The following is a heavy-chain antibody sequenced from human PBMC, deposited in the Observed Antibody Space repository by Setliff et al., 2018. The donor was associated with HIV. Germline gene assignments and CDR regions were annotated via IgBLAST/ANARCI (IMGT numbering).Heavy chain of an antibody. V-gene: IGHV4-59*01. CDR2: IYYSGNT. D-gene: IGHD6-19*01. CDR1: GGSISSYY. J-gene: IGHJ5*02. CDR3: PTVLMGYTSGWYMFDP. Sequence: PSETLSLTCTVSGGSISSYYWSWIRQPPGKGLEWIGYIYYSGNTNYNPSLKSRVTIAVDTSKNQFSLRLNSVTAADTAVYYCPTVLMGYTSGWYMFDPWGQGTLVTVSS.